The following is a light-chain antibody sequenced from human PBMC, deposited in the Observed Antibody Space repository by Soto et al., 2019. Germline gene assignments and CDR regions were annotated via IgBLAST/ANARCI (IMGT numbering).Light chain of an antibody. Sequence: QSVLTQPRSVSGSPGQSVTISCTGTSSDVGAYNHVSWYQQHPGEAPKLMICDVSKRPSGVPDRFSGSKSGNTASLTISGLQGEDEADYYCCSYAGSDTLVFGGGTKVTVL. CDR3: CSYAGSDTLV. J-gene: IGLJ2*01. V-gene: IGLV2-11*01. CDR2: DVS. CDR1: SSDVGAYNH.